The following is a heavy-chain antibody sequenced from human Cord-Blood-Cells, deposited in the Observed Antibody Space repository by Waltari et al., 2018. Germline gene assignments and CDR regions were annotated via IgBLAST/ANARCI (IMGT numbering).Heavy chain of an antibody. CDR1: GYTFTSYD. Sequence: QVQLVQSGAEVKKPGASVKVSCKASGYTFTSYDINWVRQATGQGLEWMGWMNPNSGNTGYAQKFHGRVTMTRNTSISTAYMERSSLRSEDTAVDYCARVESSYQLRWGYYYYYYMDVWGKGTTVTVSS. J-gene: IGHJ6*03. V-gene: IGHV1-8*01. CDR3: ARVESSYQLRWGYYYYYYMDV. CDR2: MNPNSGNT. D-gene: IGHD2-2*01.